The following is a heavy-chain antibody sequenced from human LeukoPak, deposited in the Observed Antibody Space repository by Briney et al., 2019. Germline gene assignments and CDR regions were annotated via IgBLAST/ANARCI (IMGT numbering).Heavy chain of an antibody. CDR1: GFTFSDYG. D-gene: IGHD2-15*01. Sequence: GGSLRLSCAASGFTFSDYGMHWVRQAPGKGLEWVAVISYDGSNKYYADSVKGRFTISRDNSKNTLYLQMNSLRAEDTAVYYCAKGQVVVVAATLDYWGQGTLVTVSS. CDR2: ISYDGSNK. V-gene: IGHV3-30*18. J-gene: IGHJ4*02. CDR3: AKGQVVVVAATLDY.